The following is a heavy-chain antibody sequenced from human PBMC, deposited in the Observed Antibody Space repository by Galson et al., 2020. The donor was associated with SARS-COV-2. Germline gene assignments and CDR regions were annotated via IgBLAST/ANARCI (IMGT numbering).Heavy chain of an antibody. D-gene: IGHD3-16*01. CDR1: GDSISSSFYY. CDR3: ARHVIITGGGVPDV. Sequence: SETLSLTCSVSGDSISSSFYYWGWIRQPPGKGLEWIGNMYHSGVTYYNPSLKSRVTISIDTSKNQFSLKLSSVTAADTAVYCCARHVIITGGGVPDVWGQGTTVTVS. J-gene: IGHJ6*02. V-gene: IGHV4-39*01. CDR2: MYHSGVT.